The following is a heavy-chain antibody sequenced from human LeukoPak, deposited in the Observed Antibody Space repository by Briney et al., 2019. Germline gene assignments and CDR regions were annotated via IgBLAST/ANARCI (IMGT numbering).Heavy chain of an antibody. CDR1: GYTFTSYY. CDR2: INPSGGST. V-gene: IGHV1-46*01. D-gene: IGHD5-18*01. Sequence: ASVKVSCKASGYTFTSYYMHWVRQAPGQGLEWMGIINPSGGSTSYAQKFQGRVTMTRDMSTSTVYMELSSLRSDDTAVYYCARVNVDTAMVDYYYYYYMDVWGKGTTVTISS. J-gene: IGHJ6*03. CDR3: ARVNVDTAMVDYYYYYYMDV.